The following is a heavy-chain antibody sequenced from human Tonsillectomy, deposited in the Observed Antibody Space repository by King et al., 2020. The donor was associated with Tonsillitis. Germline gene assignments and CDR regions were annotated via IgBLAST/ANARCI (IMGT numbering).Heavy chain of an antibody. CDR1: GFTFSSYT. CDR3: ARGGFGELLANLDY. J-gene: IGHJ4*02. V-gene: IGHV3-30*04. CDR2: ISYDGSNK. D-gene: IGHD3-10*01. Sequence: VQLVESGGGVVQPGRSLRLSCAASGFTFSSYTMHWVRQAPGKGLEWVAVISYDGSNKYYADSVEGRFTISRDNSKNTLYLQMNSLRAEDTAVYYCARGGFGELLANLDYWGQGTLVTVSS.